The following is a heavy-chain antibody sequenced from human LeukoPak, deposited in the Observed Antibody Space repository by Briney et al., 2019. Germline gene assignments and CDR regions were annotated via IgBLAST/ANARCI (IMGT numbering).Heavy chain of an antibody. V-gene: IGHV4-34*01. CDR2: INHSGST. CDR1: GGSFSGYY. J-gene: IGHJ5*02. Sequence: SETLSLSCAVYGGSFSGYYWSWIRQPPGKGLEWIGEINHSGSTNYNPSLKSRVTISVDSSKNQFSLKLSSVTAADTAAYYCARGSYSSNWSGNWFDPWGQGTLVTVSS. CDR3: ARGSYSSNWSGNWFDP. D-gene: IGHD6-13*01.